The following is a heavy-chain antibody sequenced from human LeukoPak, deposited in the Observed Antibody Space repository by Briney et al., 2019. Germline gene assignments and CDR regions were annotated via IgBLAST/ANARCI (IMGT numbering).Heavy chain of an antibody. CDR3: ARQYYYDSSGYYFFSFDP. V-gene: IGHV5-51*01. Sequence: GESLKISCKASGDSFTSYWIGWVRQMPGKGLEWMGIIYPGDSDTRYRPSFQGQVTISADKSISTAYLQWSSLKASDTAMYYCARQYYYDSSGYYFFSFDPWGQGTLVTVSS. CDR2: IYPGDSDT. D-gene: IGHD3-22*01. CDR1: GDSFTSYW. J-gene: IGHJ5*02.